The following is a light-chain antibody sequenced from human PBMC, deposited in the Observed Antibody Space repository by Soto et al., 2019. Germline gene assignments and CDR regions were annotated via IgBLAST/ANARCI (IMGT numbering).Light chain of an antibody. CDR2: DAS. CDR3: QQCSNWPLT. V-gene: IGKV3-15*01. Sequence: EIVMTQSPAPLSVSPGEGATLSCKASQNVYTNLTWYQQRPGQPPRLLLYDASTRATGISARFSGSGYGPEFTRTISSLQSEDFAVYFCQQCSNWPLTVGGGTKVEIK. CDR1: QNVYTN. J-gene: IGKJ4*01.